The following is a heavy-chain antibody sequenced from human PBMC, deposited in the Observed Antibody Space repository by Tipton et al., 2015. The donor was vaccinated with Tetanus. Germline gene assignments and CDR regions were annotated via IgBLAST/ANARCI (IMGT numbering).Heavy chain of an antibody. CDR2: ISSTTSYI. CDR1: GFIFSNYA. Sequence: GSLRLSCSVSGFIFSNYAMNWVRQAPGKGLEWVSSISSTTSYIYYADSVKGRFTISRDNAKNSLYLQMNSLRAEDTAVYYCATSPREAGDYWGQGTRVNVSS. D-gene: IGHD6-19*01. V-gene: IGHV3-21*01. J-gene: IGHJ4*02. CDR3: ATSPREAGDY.